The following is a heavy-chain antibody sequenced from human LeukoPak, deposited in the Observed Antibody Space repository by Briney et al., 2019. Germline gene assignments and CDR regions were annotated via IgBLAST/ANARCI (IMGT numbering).Heavy chain of an antibody. CDR2: INPNSGGT. CDR3: ARGLHAYYMDV. Sequence: ASVKVSCKASGYTFTGYYMHWVRQAPGQGLEWMGWINPNSGGTNYAQKFQGRVTMTRDTSISTAYMELNRMRSDDADVYYCARGLHAYYMDVWGKGTTVTVSS. CDR1: GYTFTGYY. D-gene: IGHD3/OR15-3a*01. J-gene: IGHJ6*03. V-gene: IGHV1-2*02.